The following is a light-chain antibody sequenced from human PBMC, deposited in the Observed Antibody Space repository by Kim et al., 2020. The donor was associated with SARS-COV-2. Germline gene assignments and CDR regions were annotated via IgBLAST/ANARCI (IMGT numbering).Light chain of an antibody. CDR1: QSVLYSSNNKNY. CDR2: WAS. CDR3: QQYYSTPFT. V-gene: IGKV4-1*01. J-gene: IGKJ3*01. Sequence: ATINCKSSQSVLYSSNNKNYLAWYQQKPGQPPKLLIYWASTRESGVPDRFSDSGSGTDFTLTISSLQAEDVAVYYCQQYYSTPFTFGPGTKVDIK.